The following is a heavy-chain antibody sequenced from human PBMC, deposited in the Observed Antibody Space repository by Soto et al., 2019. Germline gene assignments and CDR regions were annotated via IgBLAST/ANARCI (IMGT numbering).Heavy chain of an antibody. Sequence: GASVNVSCKASGGTFSSYAISWVRQAPGQGLEWMGGIIPIFGTANYAQKFQGRVTITADESTSTAYMELSSLRSEDTAVYYCARGNCGGDCPLFYWGQGTLVTVSS. CDR3: ARGNCGGDCPLFY. CDR1: GGTFSSYA. V-gene: IGHV1-69*13. D-gene: IGHD2-21*02. CDR2: IIPIFGTA. J-gene: IGHJ4*02.